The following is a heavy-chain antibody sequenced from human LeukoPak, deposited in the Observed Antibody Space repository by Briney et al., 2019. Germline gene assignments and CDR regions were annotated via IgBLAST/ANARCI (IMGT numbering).Heavy chain of an antibody. V-gene: IGHV3-30*03. D-gene: IGHD3-10*01. CDR1: GFTFSSYG. Sequence: AGGSLRLSCAASGFTFSSYGMHWVRQAPGKGLEWVAVISYDGSNKYYADSVKGRFTISRDNSKNTLYLQMNSLRAEDTAVYYCARDIFGSGSQEWFDPWGQGTLVTVSS. CDR3: ARDIFGSGSQEWFDP. J-gene: IGHJ5*02. CDR2: ISYDGSNK.